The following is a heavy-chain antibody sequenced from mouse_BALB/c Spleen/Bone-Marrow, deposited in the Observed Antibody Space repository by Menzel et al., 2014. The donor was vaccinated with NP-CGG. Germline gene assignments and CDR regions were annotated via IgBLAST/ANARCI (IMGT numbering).Heavy chain of an antibody. V-gene: IGHV1S22*01. CDR3: TRSFPY. J-gene: IGHJ3*01. CDR1: GYTFTSYW. Sequence: LQQSGSELVRPGASVKLSCKASGYTFTSYWMHWVKQRPGQGLEWIGNIYPGSGSTNYDEKLKSKATLTVDTSSSTAYMRLSSLTSEDSAVYYCTRSFPYWGQGTLVTVSA. CDR2: IYPGSGST.